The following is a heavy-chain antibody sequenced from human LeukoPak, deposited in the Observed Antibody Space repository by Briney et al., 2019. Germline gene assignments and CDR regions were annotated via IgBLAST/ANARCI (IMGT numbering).Heavy chain of an antibody. Sequence: KPGGSLRLSCAASGFTFSSYTMNWVRQAPGKGLEWVSSISRSSSYIYYADSVKGRFTFSRDNAKNSLYLQMNSLRAEDTAVYYCARDQSGGYSGFDPRDWGQGALVTVSS. D-gene: IGHD5-12*01. J-gene: IGHJ4*02. CDR1: GFTFSSYT. CDR3: ARDQSGGYSGFDPRD. V-gene: IGHV3-21*01. CDR2: ISRSSSYI.